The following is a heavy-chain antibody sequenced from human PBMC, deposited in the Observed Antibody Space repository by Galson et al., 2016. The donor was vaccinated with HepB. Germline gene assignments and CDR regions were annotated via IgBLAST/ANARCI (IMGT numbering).Heavy chain of an antibody. CDR1: GFTFSAIG. CDR2: ISGNGERT. J-gene: IGHJ4*02. CDR3: LTDRGY. V-gene: IGHV3-64D*06. Sequence: SLRLSCAASGFTFSAIGIHWARRAPGKGLEYVSGISGNGERTYYADSVKGKFTISRDNSQNTVYLQMSSLKVEDTAVYYCLTDRGYWGQGTLFTVSS.